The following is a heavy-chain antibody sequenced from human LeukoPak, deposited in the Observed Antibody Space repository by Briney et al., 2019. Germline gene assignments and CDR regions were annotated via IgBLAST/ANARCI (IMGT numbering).Heavy chain of an antibody. Sequence: GGSLRLSCAASGFTFSSYAMSWVHQAPGKGLEWVSAISGSGGSTYYADSVKGRFTISRDNSKNTLYLQMNSLRAEDTAVYYCAKRCYYDSSGYYSPYFDYWGQGTLVTVSS. J-gene: IGHJ4*02. CDR1: GFTFSSYA. CDR3: AKRCYYDSSGYYSPYFDY. D-gene: IGHD3-22*01. V-gene: IGHV3-23*01. CDR2: ISGSGGST.